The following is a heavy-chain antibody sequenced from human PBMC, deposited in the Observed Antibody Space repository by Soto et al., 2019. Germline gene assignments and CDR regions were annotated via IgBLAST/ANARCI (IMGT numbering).Heavy chain of an antibody. V-gene: IGHV3-73*01. CDR3: DTIWWEREPKFDY. J-gene: IGHJ4*02. D-gene: IGHD1-26*01. CDR1: GYTFSDSA. Sequence: PWGSLRLSCAASGYTFSDSAMHWVRQASGKGLEWVGRIRSKANNYATVYAASVRGKFTISRDDSKNTAYMQMNSLKTEDTAVYYCDTIWWEREPKFDYWGQGTLATVSS. CDR2: IRSKANNYAT.